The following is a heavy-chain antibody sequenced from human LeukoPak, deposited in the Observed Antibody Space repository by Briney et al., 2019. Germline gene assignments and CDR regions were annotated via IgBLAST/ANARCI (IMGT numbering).Heavy chain of an antibody. D-gene: IGHD3-3*01. CDR3: ARDQYYDFWSGYFSFGY. Sequence: GASVKVSCKASGYTFTSYGISWVRQAPGQGLEWMGWISAYNGNTNYAQKLQGRVTMTTDTSTSTAYMELRSLRSDDTAVYYCARDQYYDFWSGYFSFGYWGQGTLVTVSS. CDR2: ISAYNGNT. J-gene: IGHJ4*02. CDR1: GYTFTSYG. V-gene: IGHV1-18*01.